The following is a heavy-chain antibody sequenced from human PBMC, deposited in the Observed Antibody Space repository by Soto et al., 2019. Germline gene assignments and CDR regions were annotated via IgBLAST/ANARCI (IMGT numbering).Heavy chain of an antibody. D-gene: IGHD6-13*01. J-gene: IGHJ6*02. CDR2: IIPIFGTA. V-gene: IGHV1-69*06. CDR1: GDTFSSYA. Sequence: SVKVSCKASGDTFSSYAISWVRQAPGQGLEWMGGIIPIFGTANYAQKFQGRVTVTADKSTSTAYMELSSLRSEDTAVYYCASPGEAAAHLSLDVWGQGTTVTVSS. CDR3: ASPGEAAAHLSLDV.